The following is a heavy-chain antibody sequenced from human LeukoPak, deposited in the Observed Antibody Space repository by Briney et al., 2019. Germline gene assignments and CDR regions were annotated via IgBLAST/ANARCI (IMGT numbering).Heavy chain of an antibody. CDR2: INHSGST. J-gene: IGHJ2*01. D-gene: IGHD5-18*01. CDR3: ARDVGRYTYGYRPTEVYWYFDL. Sequence: SETLSLACAVYGGSFSGYYWSWIRQPPGKGLEWIGEINHSGSTNYNPSLKSRVTISVDTSKNQFSLKLSSVTAADTAVYYCARDVGRYTYGYRPTEVYWYFDLWGRGTLVTVSS. CDR1: GGSFSGYY. V-gene: IGHV4-34*01.